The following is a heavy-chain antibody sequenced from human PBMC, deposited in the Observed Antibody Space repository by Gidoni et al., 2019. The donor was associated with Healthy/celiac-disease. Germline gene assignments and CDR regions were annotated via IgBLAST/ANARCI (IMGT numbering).Heavy chain of an antibody. CDR2: ISWNSGSI. CDR3: AKVGKYGSGFDY. Sequence: EVQLVESGGGLVQPVRSLRLSCAASGFTFDDYAMHWVRQAPGKGLEWVSGISWNSGSIGYADYVKGRFTISRDNAKNSLYLQMNSLRAEDTALYYCAKVGKYGSGFDYWGQGTLVTVSS. V-gene: IGHV3-9*01. J-gene: IGHJ4*02. D-gene: IGHD3-10*01. CDR1: GFTFDDYA.